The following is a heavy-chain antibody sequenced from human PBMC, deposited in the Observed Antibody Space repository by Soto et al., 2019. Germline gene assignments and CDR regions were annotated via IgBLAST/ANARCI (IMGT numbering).Heavy chain of an antibody. D-gene: IGHD2-2*01. J-gene: IGHJ5*01. CDR3: ARGGIVVVPAAPNWFDS. V-gene: IGHV1-18*01. CDR1: GYTFTSYG. Sequence: ASVKVSCKASGYTFTSYGINWVRQTPGQGLEWMGWISAYNGKTTYAQNLQDRVTMTADRATGTAYLDLRSLRADDTGVYYCARGGIVVVPAAPNWFDSWGQGTQVTVSA. CDR2: ISAYNGKT.